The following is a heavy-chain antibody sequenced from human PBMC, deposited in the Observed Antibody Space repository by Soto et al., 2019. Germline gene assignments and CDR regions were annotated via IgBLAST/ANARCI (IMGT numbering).Heavy chain of an antibody. CDR3: AREVQVHTPAFLY. CDR1: GGTFNTYA. J-gene: IGHJ4*02. D-gene: IGHD3-10*01. Sequence: QVQLVQSGAEMKKPGSSVKVSCQSSGGTFNTYAMNWVRQAPGQGPEWMGDISPMFGAANYAPKFQGRVTITADESTRTSYMQSSSLTSEDTALYFCAREVQVHTPAFLYWGQGTLVTVSS. CDR2: ISPMFGAA. V-gene: IGHV1-69*19.